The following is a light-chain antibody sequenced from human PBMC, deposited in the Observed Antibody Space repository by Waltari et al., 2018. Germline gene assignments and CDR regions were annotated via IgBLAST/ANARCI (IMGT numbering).Light chain of an antibody. CDR1: SSNIGSNT. Sequence: QSVLTQPPSASATPGQRVTISCSGSSSNIGSNTVNWYQHLPGTAPKLLIYSNSQRPSGVPDRFSGSKSGTSGSLAISGRQSDDEADYYCASWDDSVNGVIFGGGTQLTVL. CDR2: SNS. CDR3: ASWDDSVNGVI. V-gene: IGLV1-44*01. J-gene: IGLJ2*01.